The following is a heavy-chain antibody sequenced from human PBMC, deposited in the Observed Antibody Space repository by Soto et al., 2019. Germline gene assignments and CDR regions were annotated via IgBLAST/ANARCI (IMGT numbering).Heavy chain of an antibody. CDR2: IDPSRSDT. J-gene: IGHJ6*02. CDR3: ARLGHDYSNSGMDV. CDR1: GYSFTTYW. Sequence: GESLKISCTASGYSFTTYWINWVRQLPGKGLEWMGKIDPSRSDTTYSPSFQGHVTISADRSITTAYLQWSSLKASDTAMYYCARLGHDYSNSGMDVWGQGTTVTV. V-gene: IGHV5-10-1*01. D-gene: IGHD4-4*01.